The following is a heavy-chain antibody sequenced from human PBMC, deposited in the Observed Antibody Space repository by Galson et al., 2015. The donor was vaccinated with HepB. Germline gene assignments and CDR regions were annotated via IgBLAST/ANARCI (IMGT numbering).Heavy chain of an antibody. CDR3: VRVGRWVRDWLDGMDV. D-gene: IGHD3-9*01. V-gene: IGHV3-7*03. J-gene: IGHJ6*02. CDR2: IKQDGSGE. CDR1: GITFSNYW. Sequence: SLRLSCAGSGITFSNYWMSWVRQAPGKGLEWVANIKQDGSGEYYVDSVRGRFTISGANAKNSLYLQMNSLRAEDTAVYYCVRVGRWVRDWLDGMDVWGQGTTVTVSS.